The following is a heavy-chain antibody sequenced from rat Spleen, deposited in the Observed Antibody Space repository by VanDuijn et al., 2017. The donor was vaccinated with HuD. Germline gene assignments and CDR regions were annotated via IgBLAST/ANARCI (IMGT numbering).Heavy chain of an antibody. CDR3: TTAIYGSYGAY. D-gene: IGHD1-8*01. J-gene: IGHJ3*01. CDR2: IFYDGSRA. Sequence: EVQLVESGGGLVQPGRSLKLSCAASGFSFSDYNMAWVRQAPKKGLEWVATIFYDGSRAYYRDSVKGRFTVSRDNAKSTLSLQMDSLKSEDTATYYCTTAIYGSYGAYWGQGTLVTVSS. V-gene: IGHV5S10*01. CDR1: GFSFSDYN.